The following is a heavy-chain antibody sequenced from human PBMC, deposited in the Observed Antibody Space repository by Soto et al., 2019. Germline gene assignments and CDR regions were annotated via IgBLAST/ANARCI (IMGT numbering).Heavy chain of an antibody. D-gene: IGHD2-15*01. CDR2: IYSSGRT. Sequence: SETLSLTCNVSGDSITTSGYYWDWIRQPPGKGLEWIGSIYSSGRTYYNPSLNSRVTISLDTAKNQIYLKLHSVPAADTAVNYCVRHATDHTPYYHPAMDVWGQGTTVTV. CDR1: GDSITTSGYY. V-gene: IGHV4-39*01. J-gene: IGHJ6*02. CDR3: VRHATDHTPYYHPAMDV.